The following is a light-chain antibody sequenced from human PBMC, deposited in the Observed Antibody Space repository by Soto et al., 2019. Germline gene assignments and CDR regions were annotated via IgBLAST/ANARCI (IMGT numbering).Light chain of an antibody. CDR2: GAS. CDR1: QSVSSSY. Sequence: EIVLTQSPGTLSLSPGERATLSCRASQSVSSSYLAWYQQKPGQAPRLLIYGASSRATGLPDRFSGSGSGTDFTLTISRLETEYFAVYYCQHYGSSRTFGQGTKVEIK. J-gene: IGKJ1*01. CDR3: QHYGSSRT. V-gene: IGKV3-20*01.